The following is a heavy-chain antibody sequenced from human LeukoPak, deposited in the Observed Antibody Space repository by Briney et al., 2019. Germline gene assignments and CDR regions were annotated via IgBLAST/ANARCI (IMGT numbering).Heavy chain of an antibody. V-gene: IGHV4-34*01. D-gene: IGHD3-22*01. J-gene: IGHJ4*02. CDR1: GGSFSGYY. CDR2: INHSGST. Sequence: SETLSLTCAVYGGSFSGYYWSWIRQPPGKGLEWIGEINHSGSTYYNPSLKSRVTISVDTSKNQFSLKLSSVTAADTAVYYCARHDFADSSGYYYYFDYWGQGTLVTVSS. CDR3: ARHDFADSSGYYYYFDY.